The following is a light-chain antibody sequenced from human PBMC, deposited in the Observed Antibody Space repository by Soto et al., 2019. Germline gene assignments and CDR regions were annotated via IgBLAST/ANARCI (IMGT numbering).Light chain of an antibody. Sequence: QSVLTQPPSVSGAPGQRVTISCTGSSSNIGAGYDVHWYQQLPGTAPKFLIYGNNNRPSGVPDRFSGSKSGASASLAITGLQAEDVADYYCQSFDSSLSGSIFGGGTKLTVL. V-gene: IGLV1-40*01. CDR3: QSFDSSLSGSI. CDR1: SSNIGAGYD. CDR2: GNN. J-gene: IGLJ2*01.